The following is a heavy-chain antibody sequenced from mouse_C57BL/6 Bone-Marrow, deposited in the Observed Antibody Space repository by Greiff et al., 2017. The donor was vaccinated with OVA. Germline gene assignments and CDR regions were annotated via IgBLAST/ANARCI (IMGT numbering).Heavy chain of an antibody. J-gene: IGHJ3*01. D-gene: IGHD2-4*01. CDR2: ISGGGGNT. Sequence: EVQLVESGGGLVKPGGSLKLSCAASGFTFSSYTMSWVRQTPEKRLEWAATISGGGGNTYYPDSVKGRFTISRDNAKNTLYLQMSSLRSEDTALYYCARLYDYDAWFAYWGQGTLVTVSA. CDR1: GFTFSSYT. CDR3: ARLYDYDAWFAY. V-gene: IGHV5-9*01.